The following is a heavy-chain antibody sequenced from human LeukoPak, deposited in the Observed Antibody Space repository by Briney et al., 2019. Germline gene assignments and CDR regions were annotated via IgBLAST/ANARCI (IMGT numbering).Heavy chain of an antibody. J-gene: IGHJ3*02. Sequence: ASVKVSCKASGYTFTSYDINWVRQATGQGLEWMGWVNPNSGNTGYAQKFQGRVTMTRNTSISTAYMELSSLRSEDTAVYYCARELNLVGATSFAAFDIWGQGTMVTVSS. CDR2: VNPNSGNT. V-gene: IGHV1-8*01. D-gene: IGHD1-26*01. CDR1: GYTFTSYD. CDR3: ARELNLVGATSFAAFDI.